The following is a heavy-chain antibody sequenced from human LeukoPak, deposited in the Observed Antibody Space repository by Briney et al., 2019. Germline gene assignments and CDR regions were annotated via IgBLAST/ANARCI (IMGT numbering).Heavy chain of an antibody. Sequence: PGGSLRLSCAASGFTFSNYWMYWVRQAPGEGLVWVSRISSDGSTTANADSVRGQFTISRDDTKSTLYLQMNRLRAEDTAVYFCARSISWHDGWFDPWGQGTLVTVSS. CDR1: GFTFSNYW. D-gene: IGHD2-2*01. J-gene: IGHJ5*02. V-gene: IGHV3-74*01. CDR3: ARSISWHDGWFDP. CDR2: ISSDGSTT.